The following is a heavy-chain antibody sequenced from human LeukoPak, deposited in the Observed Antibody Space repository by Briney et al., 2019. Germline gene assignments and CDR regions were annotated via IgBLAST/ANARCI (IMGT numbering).Heavy chain of an antibody. CDR3: ARAVEMATNDY. CDR2: INPNSGGT. V-gene: IGHV1-2*02. Sequence: ASVKVSCKASGYTFTGYYMHWVRQAPGQGLERMGWINPNSGGTNYAQKYQGRVTMTRDTSISTAYMELSRLRSDDTAVYYCARAVEMATNDYWGQGTLVTVSS. J-gene: IGHJ4*02. CDR1: GYTFTGYY. D-gene: IGHD5-24*01.